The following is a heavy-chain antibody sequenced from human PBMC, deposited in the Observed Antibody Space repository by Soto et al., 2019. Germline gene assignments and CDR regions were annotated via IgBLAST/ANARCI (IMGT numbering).Heavy chain of an antibody. D-gene: IGHD2-15*01. CDR2: ISGSGGST. Sequence: PVGSLRLSCAASGFTFSSYAMSWVRQAPGKGLEWVSAISGSGGSTYYADSVKGRFTISRDNSKNTLYLQMNSLRAEDTAVYYCAKAAATRGYYYYGMDVWGQGTTVTVSS. V-gene: IGHV3-23*01. CDR3: AKAAATRGYYYYGMDV. CDR1: GFTFSSYA. J-gene: IGHJ6*02.